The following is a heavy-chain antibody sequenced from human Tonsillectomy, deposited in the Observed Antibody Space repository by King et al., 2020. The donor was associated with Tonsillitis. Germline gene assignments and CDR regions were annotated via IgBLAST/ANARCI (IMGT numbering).Heavy chain of an antibody. V-gene: IGHV3-23*04. CDR3: TRCQGVDTARVPDY. J-gene: IGHJ4*02. D-gene: IGHD5-18*01. Sequence: VQLVESGGDLVQPGGSLRLSCTASGFTFSNSAMIWVRQAPGKGLEWVSGTSGSGRNRYYADSVRGRFTISKDNSKNTLYLEMNSLRAEDTALYYCTRCQGVDTARVPDYWGQGTLVIVSS. CDR2: TSGSGRNR. CDR1: GFTFSNSA.